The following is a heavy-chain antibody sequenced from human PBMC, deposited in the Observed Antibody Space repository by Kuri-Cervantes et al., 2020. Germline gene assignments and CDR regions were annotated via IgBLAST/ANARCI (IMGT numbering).Heavy chain of an antibody. CDR2: IDSDGRST. Sequence: GESLKISCEASGFTFSGYWMHWVRQVPGKGLVWVARIDSDGRSTIYVDSVKGRFIISRDNAKNTLFLQMNSLRAEDSAVYYCARDPLLYGATFDQWGQGTLVTVSS. D-gene: IGHD4-17*01. CDR1: GFTFSGYW. V-gene: IGHV3-74*01. CDR3: ARDPLLYGATFDQ. J-gene: IGHJ4*02.